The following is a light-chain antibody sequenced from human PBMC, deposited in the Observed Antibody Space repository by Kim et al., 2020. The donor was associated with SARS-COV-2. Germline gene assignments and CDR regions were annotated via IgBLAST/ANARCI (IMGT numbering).Light chain of an antibody. J-gene: IGLJ3*02. CDR1: SSNVSDYNL. Sequence: GQSVTISCTGTSSNVSDYNLVSWYQHQPGKAPQLMIDDVTKRASWVPDRFSGSKSGNTASLTVSGLQAEDEAVYYRTSYAGRVMFGGGTQLTVL. CDR3: TSYAGRVM. V-gene: IGLV2-8*01. CDR2: DVT.